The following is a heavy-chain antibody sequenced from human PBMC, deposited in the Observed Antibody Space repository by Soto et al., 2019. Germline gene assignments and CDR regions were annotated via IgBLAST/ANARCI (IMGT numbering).Heavy chain of an antibody. Sequence: QVQLVQSGAEVKKPGSSVKVSCKASGGTFSSYAISWVRQAPGQGLEWMGGIIPIFGTPDYAQKFQGRVTITAEESTSTAYMELSSLRSEDTAVYYCARQPTVTPYYYYGMDVWGQGTTVTVSS. CDR1: GGTFSSYA. V-gene: IGHV1-69*12. D-gene: IGHD4-4*01. CDR2: IIPIFGTP. J-gene: IGHJ6*02. CDR3: ARQPTVTPYYYYGMDV.